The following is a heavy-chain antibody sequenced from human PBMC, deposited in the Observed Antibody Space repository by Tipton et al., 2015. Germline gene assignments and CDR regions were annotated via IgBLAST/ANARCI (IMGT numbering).Heavy chain of an antibody. Sequence: GSLRLSCAASSGISFSTNRMSWVRQAPGKGLEWVGQISPDGSEKYYLDSMKGRFIISRDNAKKSLFLEVNTLRAEDTAVYYCARDVNGGHFDMWGQGTAVTVSP. CDR2: ISPDGSEK. J-gene: IGHJ3*02. D-gene: IGHD2/OR15-2a*01. V-gene: IGHV3-7*01. CDR1: GISFSTNR. CDR3: ARDVNGGHFDM.